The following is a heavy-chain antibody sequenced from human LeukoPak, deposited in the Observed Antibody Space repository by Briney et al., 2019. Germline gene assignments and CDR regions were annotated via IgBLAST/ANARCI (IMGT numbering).Heavy chain of an antibody. J-gene: IGHJ4*02. V-gene: IGHV3-74*01. CDR1: GLSFSNYW. CDR3: ASAYTYVRLGDH. Sequence: PGGSLILSCAVSGLSFSNYWMHWVRQAPGKGLVWVARTNLHGTTVDYADSVKGRFTISRDNAKNTLFLQMNSRRAEDTAVYYCASAYTYVRLGDHWGQGTLVTVSS. CDR2: TNLHGTTV. D-gene: IGHD3-16*01.